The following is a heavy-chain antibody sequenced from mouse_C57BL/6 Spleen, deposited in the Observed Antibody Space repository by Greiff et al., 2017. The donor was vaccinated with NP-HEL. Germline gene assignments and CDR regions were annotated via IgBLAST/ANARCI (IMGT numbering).Heavy chain of an antibody. CDR2: IWSGGST. CDR1: GFSLTSYG. D-gene: IGHD1-1*01. Sequence: VQLQQSGPGLVQPSQSLSITCTVSGFSLTSYGVHWVRQSPGKGLEWLGVIWSGGSTDYNAAFISRLSISKDNSKSQVFFKMNSLQADDTAIYYCARKGGQLTTVVATDAMDYWGQGTSVTVSS. V-gene: IGHV2-2*01. CDR3: ARKGGQLTTVVATDAMDY. J-gene: IGHJ4*01.